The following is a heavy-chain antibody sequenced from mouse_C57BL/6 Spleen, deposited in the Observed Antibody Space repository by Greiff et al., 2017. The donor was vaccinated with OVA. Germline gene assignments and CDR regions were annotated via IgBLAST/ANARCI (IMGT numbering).Heavy chain of an antibody. CDR2: ISSGSSTI. V-gene: IGHV5-17*01. CDR1: GFTFSDYG. Sequence: EVQGVESGGGLVKPGVSLKLSCAASGFTFSDYGMHWVRQAPEKGLEWVAYISSGSSTIYYADTVKGRFTISRDNAKNTLFLQMTSLRSEDTAMYYCARVGGYWYFDVWGTGTTVTVSS. CDR3: ARVGGYWYFDV. J-gene: IGHJ1*03.